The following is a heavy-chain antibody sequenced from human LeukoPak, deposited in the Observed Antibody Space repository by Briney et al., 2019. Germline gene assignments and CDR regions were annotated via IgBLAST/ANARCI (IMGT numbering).Heavy chain of an antibody. V-gene: IGHV1-2*02. CDR3: ARLSSHYGDYKVDP. CDR2: TNPNSGGT. Sequence: ASVKVSCKASGYTFTGYYMHWVRQAPGQGLEWMGWTNPNSGGTNYAQKFQGRVTMTRDTSISTAYMELSSLRSEDTAVYYCARLSSHYGDYKVDPWGQGTLVTVSS. J-gene: IGHJ5*02. D-gene: IGHD4-17*01. CDR1: GYTFTGYY.